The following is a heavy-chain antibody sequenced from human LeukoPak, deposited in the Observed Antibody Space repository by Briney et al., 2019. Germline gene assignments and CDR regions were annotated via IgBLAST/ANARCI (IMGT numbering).Heavy chain of an antibody. CDR2: FYYSGST. Sequence: SETLSLTCTVSGGSFSGYYWSWIRQPPGKGLEWIGYFYYSGSTHYNPSLKSRVTISIDTSKNQFSLNLSSVTAADTAVYYCARSPEYLAVRPTEYFQHWGQGTLVTVSS. D-gene: IGHD6-19*01. V-gene: IGHV4-59*01. J-gene: IGHJ1*01. CDR1: GGSFSGYY. CDR3: ARSPEYLAVRPTEYFQH.